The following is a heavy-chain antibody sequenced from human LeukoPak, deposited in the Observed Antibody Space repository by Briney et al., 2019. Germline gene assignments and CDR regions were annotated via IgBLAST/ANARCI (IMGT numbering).Heavy chain of an antibody. CDR1: GFTFSSYA. CDR3: AKDPPYYYGSGSYRGD. V-gene: IGHV3-23*01. Sequence: GGSLRLSCAASGFTFSSYAMSWVRQAPGKGLEWVSAISGSGGSTYYADSAKGRFTISRDNSKNTLYLQMNSLRAEDTAVYYCAKDPPYYYGSGSYRGDWGQGTLVTVSS. D-gene: IGHD3-10*01. J-gene: IGHJ4*02. CDR2: ISGSGGST.